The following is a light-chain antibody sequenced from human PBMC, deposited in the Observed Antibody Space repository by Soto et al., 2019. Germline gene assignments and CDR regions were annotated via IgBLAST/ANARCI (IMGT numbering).Light chain of an antibody. Sequence: QSALTQPASVSGSPGQSITISCTGTSSDVGGYNYVPWYQQHPGKDPKLMIYDVSNRPSGVSNRFSGSKSGSTASLTISGLQAEDEADYYCSSYTSSSTLVFGGGTKLTVL. CDR2: DVS. V-gene: IGLV2-14*01. J-gene: IGLJ2*01. CDR3: SSYTSSSTLV. CDR1: SSDVGGYNY.